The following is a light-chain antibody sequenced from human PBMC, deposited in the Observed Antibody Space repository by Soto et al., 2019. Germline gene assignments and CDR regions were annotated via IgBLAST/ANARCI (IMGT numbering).Light chain of an antibody. CDR1: SSDVGGFNS. V-gene: IGLV2-14*03. Sequence: LTQPASVSGSPGQSIPISCTGTSSDVGGFNSVSWYQLRPGTAPKLILYDVVDRPSGVSYRFSGSKSGNTASLTISGLQAADEADYFCSSYTSTMTNVFGSGTKVTVL. J-gene: IGLJ1*01. CDR2: DVV. CDR3: SSYTSTMTNV.